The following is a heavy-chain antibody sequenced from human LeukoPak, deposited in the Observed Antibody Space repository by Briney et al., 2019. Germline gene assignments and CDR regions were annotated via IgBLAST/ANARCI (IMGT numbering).Heavy chain of an antibody. CDR2: IYYSGST. CDR1: GGSISSSSYY. Sequence: PSETLSLTCTVSGGSISSSSYYWGWIRQPPGKGLEWIGSIYYSGSTYYNPSLKSRVTISVDTSKNQFSLKLSPVTAADTAVYYCARQTGSGLFSLPGGQGTLVTVSS. CDR3: ARQTGSGLFSLP. D-gene: IGHD3-10*01. V-gene: IGHV4-39*01. J-gene: IGHJ4*02.